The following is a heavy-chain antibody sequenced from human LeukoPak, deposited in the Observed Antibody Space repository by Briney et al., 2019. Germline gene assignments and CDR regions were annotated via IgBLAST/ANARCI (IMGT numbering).Heavy chain of an antibody. V-gene: IGHV4-59*01. CDR3: ARGVLDYAGKRLDY. Sequence: SETLSLTCTVSGGSISNYYWSWIRQPPGEGLEWIGYIYYSGSTYYNPSLKSRVTISVDTSKNQFSLKLSSVTAADTAVYYCARGVLDYAGKRLDYWGQGTLVTVSS. CDR1: GGSISNYY. D-gene: IGHD4-23*01. CDR2: IYYSGST. J-gene: IGHJ4*02.